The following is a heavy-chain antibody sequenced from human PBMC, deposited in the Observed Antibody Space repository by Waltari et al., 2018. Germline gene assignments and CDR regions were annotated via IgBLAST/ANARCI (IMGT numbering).Heavy chain of an antibody. V-gene: IGHV3-7*01. CDR3: VRWREPQSQYDN. CDR2: MKQEGTEE. CDR1: GFPSSSFS. D-gene: IGHD3-3*01. J-gene: IGHJ4*02. Sequence: VKVVVSWGGLVQPGGCLRLCCAASGFPSSSFSMSWVSQAPGEGLEWVANMKQEGTEEYSLNTVKGRLSLSRDSAKNSVFLQMNSRRVEDTAVYYCVRWREPQSQYDNWGQGTLVTGSS.